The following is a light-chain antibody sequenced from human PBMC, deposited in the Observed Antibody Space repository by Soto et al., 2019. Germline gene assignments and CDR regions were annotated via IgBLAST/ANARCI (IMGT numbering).Light chain of an antibody. CDR3: QQRSNWPPIT. V-gene: IGKV3-11*01. J-gene: IGKJ5*01. Sequence: VVLTQSPATLSLSPGARAPLSCRTRLSVSVYLDWYQQKPGQAPRLLISDASNRATGIPARFSGSGSGTDFTLTISSLEPEDFAVYYCQQRSNWPPITFGQGTRLEI. CDR1: LSVSVY. CDR2: DAS.